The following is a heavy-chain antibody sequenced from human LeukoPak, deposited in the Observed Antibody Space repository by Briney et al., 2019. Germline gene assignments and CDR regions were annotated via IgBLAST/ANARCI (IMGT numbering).Heavy chain of an antibody. Sequence: SETLSLTCTVSGGSISRGSYYWSWIRQPAGKGLEWIGRIYTSGSTNYNPSLKSRVTISVDTSKNQFSLNLTSVTAADTAVYYCARDPGGDGYTYYYYMDVWGKGTSVTVSS. D-gene: IGHD5-24*01. CDR3: ARDPGGDGYTYYYYMDV. CDR1: GGSISRGSYY. CDR2: IYTSGST. V-gene: IGHV4-61*02. J-gene: IGHJ6*03.